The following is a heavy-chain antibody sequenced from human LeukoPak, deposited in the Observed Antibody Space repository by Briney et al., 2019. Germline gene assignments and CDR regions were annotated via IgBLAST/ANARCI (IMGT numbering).Heavy chain of an antibody. D-gene: IGHD5-24*01. J-gene: IGHJ4*02. CDR2: ISWNSGSI. V-gene: IGHV3-9*01. Sequence: PGGSLRLSCAASGFAFDDYAMHWVRQAPGKGLEWVSGISWNSGSIGYADSVKGRFTISRDNAKNSLYLQMNSLRAEDTALYYCAKDEWLQFAGPLGYWGQGTLVTVSS. CDR1: GFAFDDYA. CDR3: AKDEWLQFAGPLGY.